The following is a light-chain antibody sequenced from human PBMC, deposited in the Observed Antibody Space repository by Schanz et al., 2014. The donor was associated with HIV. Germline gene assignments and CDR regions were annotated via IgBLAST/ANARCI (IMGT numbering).Light chain of an antibody. J-gene: IGLJ3*02. Sequence: QSALTQPRSVSGSPGQSVTISCTGTSSDVDDFNYVSWYQQHPGKAPQLMIYDVSNRPSGVSNRFSGSKSGNTASLTISGLQAEDEADYYCSSHTINTLLVFGGGTKLTVL. CDR2: DVS. CDR3: SSHTINTLLV. V-gene: IGLV2-14*03. CDR1: SSDVDDFNY.